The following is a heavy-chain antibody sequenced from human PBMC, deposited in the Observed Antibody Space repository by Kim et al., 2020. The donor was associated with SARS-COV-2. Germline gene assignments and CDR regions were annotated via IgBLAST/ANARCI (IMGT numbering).Heavy chain of an antibody. J-gene: IGHJ4*01. Sequence: SETLSLTCTVPGGSISTSSYYWGCIRHPPGKGLEWIGSISYSRSTYYNPSLKSRVTISVDTSKNQFSLKLSSVTAADTAVYYCARHAPREWLVRVYFDY. CDR3: ARHAPREWLVRVYFDY. CDR1: GGSISTSSYY. D-gene: IGHD6-19*01. V-gene: IGHV4-39*01. CDR2: ISYSRST.